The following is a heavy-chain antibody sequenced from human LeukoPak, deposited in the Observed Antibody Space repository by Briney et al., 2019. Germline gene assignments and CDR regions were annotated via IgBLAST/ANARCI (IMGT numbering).Heavy chain of an antibody. CDR1: GGSISSGSYY. CDR3: ARLRIAVAGRVDY. J-gene: IGHJ4*02. V-gene: IGHV4-39*01. Sequence: PSETLSLTCTVSGGSISSGSYYWGWIRQPPGKGLEWIGSIYYSGSTYYNPSLKSRVTISVDTSKNQFSLKLSSVTAADTAVYYCARLRIAVAGRVDYWGQGTLVTVSS. D-gene: IGHD6-19*01. CDR2: IYYSGST.